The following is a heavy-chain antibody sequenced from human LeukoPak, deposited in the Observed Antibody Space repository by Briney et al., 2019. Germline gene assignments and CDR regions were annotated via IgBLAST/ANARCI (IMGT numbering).Heavy chain of an antibody. CDR3: ARGVQGGRDGFDS. V-gene: IGHV4-4*07. D-gene: IGHD3-10*01. CDR2: IYTSGST. J-gene: IGHJ4*02. CDR1: GGFISSYY. Sequence: SETLSLTCTGSGGFISSYYWSWIRQPAGKGLELIGRIYTSGSTKFNPSLKSRVPMSVDTSKKQFSMKLSPVTAADTAVYYCARGVQGGRDGFDSWGQGTLVTVSS.